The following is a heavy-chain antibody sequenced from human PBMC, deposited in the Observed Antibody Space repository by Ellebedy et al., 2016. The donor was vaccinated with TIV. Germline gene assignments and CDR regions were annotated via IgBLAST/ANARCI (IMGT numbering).Heavy chain of an antibody. CDR3: ARGKLLRYFDWLEDYYGMDV. V-gene: IGHV3-11*01. J-gene: IGHJ6*02. CDR1: GFNFSDYF. CDR2: ISSSGTTI. D-gene: IGHD3-9*01. Sequence: PGGSLRLSCVASGFNFSDYFMSWIRQAPGKGLEWVSYISSSGTTIYYADSVRGRFTISRDNAKNSVYLQMNSLRAEDTAVYYCARGKLLRYFDWLEDYYGMDVWGQGTMVTVSS.